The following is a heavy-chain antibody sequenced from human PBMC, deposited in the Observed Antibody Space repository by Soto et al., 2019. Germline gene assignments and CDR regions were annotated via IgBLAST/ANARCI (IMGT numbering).Heavy chain of an antibody. V-gene: IGHV3-23*01. CDR2: ISGSGGST. CDR3: AKDLSGGRYFDY. Sequence: EVQLLESGGGLVQPGGSLRLSCAASGFTFSSHAMSWVRQAPGKGLEWVSVISGSGGSTYYADSVKGRFTISRDDSKNTLYLQMNSLRAEDTAVYYCAKDLSGGRYFDYWGQGTLVTVSS. D-gene: IGHD2-15*01. J-gene: IGHJ4*02. CDR1: GFTFSSHA.